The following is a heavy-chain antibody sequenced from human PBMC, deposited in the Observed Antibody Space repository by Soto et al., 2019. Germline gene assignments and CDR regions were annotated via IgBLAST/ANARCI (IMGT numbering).Heavy chain of an antibody. Sequence: GGSLRLSCAASGFTFDDYAMHWVRQAPGKGLEWVSGISWNSGSIGYADSVKGRFTISRDNAKNSLYLQMNSLRAEDTGIYYCTTYSYSTMIVVRFDYWGHGTLVTVSS. CDR3: TTYSYSTMIVVRFDY. CDR1: GFTFDDYA. J-gene: IGHJ4*01. D-gene: IGHD3-22*01. V-gene: IGHV3-9*01. CDR2: ISWNSGSI.